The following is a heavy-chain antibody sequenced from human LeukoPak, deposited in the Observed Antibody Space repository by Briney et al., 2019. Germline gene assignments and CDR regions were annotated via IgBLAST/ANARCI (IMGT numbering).Heavy chain of an antibody. D-gene: IGHD2-21*02. CDR2: IIPILGIA. V-gene: IGHV1-69*04. Sequence: SVTVSCTASGGTFSSYAITWVRQAPGQGLEWMGRIIPILGIATYAQNFQGRVTMTRDTSISTAYMELSRLRSDDTAVYYCARGPLLGAFDIWGQGTMVTVSS. J-gene: IGHJ3*02. CDR1: GGTFSSYA. CDR3: ARGPLLGAFDI.